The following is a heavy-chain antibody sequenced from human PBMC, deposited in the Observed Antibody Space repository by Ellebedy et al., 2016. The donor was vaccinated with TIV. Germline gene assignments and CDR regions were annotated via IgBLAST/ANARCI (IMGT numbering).Heavy chain of an antibody. D-gene: IGHD6-19*01. CDR1: GSTFNSHG. V-gene: IGHV1-69*04. CDR3: ARNRFTGWYYFDY. J-gene: IGHJ4*02. CDR2: IIPILDIA. Sequence: ASVKVSCKASGSTFNSHGVSWVRQGPGQGLEWMGRIIPILDIANYAQNFQGRIRITANKSTNTAYMELRSLRSEDTAVYFCARNRFTGWYYFDYWGQGTLVTVAS.